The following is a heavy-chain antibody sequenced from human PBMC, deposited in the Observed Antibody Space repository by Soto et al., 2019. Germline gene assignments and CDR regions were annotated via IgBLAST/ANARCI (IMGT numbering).Heavy chain of an antibody. V-gene: IGHV4-31*03. CDR3: QRIKASHHYYYYYGMDV. D-gene: IGHD2-15*01. CDR1: GGSISSGGYY. Sequence: QVQLQESGPGLVKPSQTLSLTCTVSGGSISSGGYYWSWIRQHPGKGLEWIGYIYYSGSTYYNPSLKSRVTISVDTSKNQFSLKLSSVTAADTAVYYCQRIKASHHYYYYYGMDVWGQGTTVTVSS. CDR2: IYYSGST. J-gene: IGHJ6*02.